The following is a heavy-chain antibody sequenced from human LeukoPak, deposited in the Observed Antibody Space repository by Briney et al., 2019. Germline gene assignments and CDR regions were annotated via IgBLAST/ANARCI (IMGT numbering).Heavy chain of an antibody. V-gene: IGHV3-15*01. CDR3: TTDGPSGNSLDY. CDR1: GFTFRNAW. D-gene: IGHD4-23*01. J-gene: IGHJ4*02. Sequence: GGSPRLSCAASGFTFRNAWMSWVRQAPGKGLEWVGRIKSKTDGGTTDYAAPVKGRFTISRDDSKNTLYLQMNSLKTEDTAVYYCTTDGPSGNSLDYWGQGTLVTVSS. CDR2: IKSKTDGGTT.